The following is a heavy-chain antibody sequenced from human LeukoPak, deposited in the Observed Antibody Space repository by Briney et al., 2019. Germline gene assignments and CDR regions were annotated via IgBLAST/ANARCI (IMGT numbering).Heavy chain of an antibody. CDR3: AKASGSGSYFIQPGEIDY. J-gene: IGHJ4*02. CDR2: ISGSGGST. V-gene: IGHV3-23*01. CDR1: EFTFSRYS. D-gene: IGHD3-10*01. Sequence: LGGSLRLSCAASEFTFSRYSMNWVRQSPGKGLEWVSAISGSGGSTYYADSVKGRFTISRDNSKNTLYLQMNSLRAEDTAVYYCAKASGSGSYFIQPGEIDYWGQGTLVTVSS.